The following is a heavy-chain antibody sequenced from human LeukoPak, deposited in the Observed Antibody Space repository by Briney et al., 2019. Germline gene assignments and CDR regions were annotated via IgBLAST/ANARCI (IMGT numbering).Heavy chain of an antibody. V-gene: IGHV4-34*01. D-gene: IGHD6-19*01. CDR2: INHSGST. CDR3: ARGYISGWVLYYFDY. CDR1: GGSFSGYY. Sequence: KPSETLSLTCAVYGGSFSGYYWSWIRQPPGKGLEWIGEINHSGSTNYNPSLKSRVTISVDTSKNQFSLKLSSVTAADTAVYYCARGYISGWVLYYFDYWGQGTLVTVSS. J-gene: IGHJ4*02.